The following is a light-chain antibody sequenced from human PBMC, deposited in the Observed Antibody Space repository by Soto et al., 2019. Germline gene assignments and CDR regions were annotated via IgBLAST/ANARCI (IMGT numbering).Light chain of an antibody. V-gene: IGKV1-39*01. CDR1: QSISSY. CDR2: AAS. Sequence: DIQMTQSPSSVGDRVTITCRASQSISSYLNWYQQKPGKAPKLLIYAASSLQSGVPSRFSGSGSGTDFTLTISSLQPEDFATYYCQQYDNLPLTLGGGTKV. J-gene: IGKJ4*01. CDR3: QQYDNLPLT.